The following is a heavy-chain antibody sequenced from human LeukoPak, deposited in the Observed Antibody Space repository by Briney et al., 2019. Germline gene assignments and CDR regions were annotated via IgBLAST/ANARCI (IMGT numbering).Heavy chain of an antibody. CDR2: ITADCGST. Sequence: GGSLRLSCAVSGFTFRSYAMNWVRQAPGKGLEWVAAITADCGSTHYTTSVKGRFIISRDTPKNTLSLQMNSLRAEDTAVYYCARDAGAAMVTKTYYYYYYMDVWGKGTTVTISS. CDR3: ARDAGAAMVTKTYYYYYYMDV. V-gene: IGHV3-23*01. D-gene: IGHD5-18*01. J-gene: IGHJ6*03. CDR1: GFTFRSYA.